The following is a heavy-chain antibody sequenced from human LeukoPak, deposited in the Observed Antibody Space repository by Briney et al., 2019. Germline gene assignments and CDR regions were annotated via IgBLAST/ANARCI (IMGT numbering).Heavy chain of an antibody. D-gene: IGHD3-9*01. CDR1: GFTFNDFY. CDR3: AREHLYYDILPGPVTGAFDI. Sequence: GGSLRLSCAACGFTFNDFYMSWFRQARGKGVEGVSYISDSGSAIFYADSVKGRFTISRDNDKNSLSLEMNSRRGEDTAVYYCAREHLYYDILPGPVTGAFDIWGQGTMVTVSS. J-gene: IGHJ3*02. V-gene: IGHV3-11*04. CDR2: ISDSGSAI.